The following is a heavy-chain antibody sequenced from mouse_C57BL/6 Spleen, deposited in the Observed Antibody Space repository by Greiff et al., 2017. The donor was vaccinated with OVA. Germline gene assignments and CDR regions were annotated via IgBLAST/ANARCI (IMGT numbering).Heavy chain of an antibody. CDR2: IDPSDSFT. Sequence: VQLQQPGAELVMPGASVKLSCKASGYTFTTSWMPWVKQRPGQGLEWIGEIDPSDSFTNYNQKFKGKSTLTVDKSSSTAYMQLSSLTSEDSAVYYCASYYYGSSYWFAYWGQGTLVTVSA. CDR1: GYTFTTSW. J-gene: IGHJ3*01. CDR3: ASYYYGSSYWFAY. V-gene: IGHV1-69*01. D-gene: IGHD1-1*01.